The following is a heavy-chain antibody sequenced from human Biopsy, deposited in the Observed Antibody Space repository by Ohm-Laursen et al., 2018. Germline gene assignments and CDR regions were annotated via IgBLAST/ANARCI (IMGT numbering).Heavy chain of an antibody. Sequence: TLSPTCTVSGDSVTKYYWSWIRQPPGKGLEWIGHIYYSVMTNYNPSLQSRVSISVDTSRSQVSLTLSSVTAADTAVYYCARDSGILNYGNFKYYHYYGMDVWGQGTKVTVSS. CDR2: IYYSVMT. J-gene: IGHJ6*02. CDR3: ARDSGILNYGNFKYYHYYGMDV. V-gene: IGHV4-59*02. D-gene: IGHD4-11*01. CDR1: GDSVTKYY.